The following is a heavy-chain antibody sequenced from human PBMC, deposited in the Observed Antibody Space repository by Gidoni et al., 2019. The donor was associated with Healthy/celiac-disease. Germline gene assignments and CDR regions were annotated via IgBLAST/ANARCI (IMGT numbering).Heavy chain of an antibody. V-gene: IGHV4-34*01. CDR1: GGSFSGYY. J-gene: IGHJ6*02. CDR2: INHSGST. Sequence: QVQLQQWGAGLLKPSETLSLTCAVYGGSFSGYYWSWIRQPPGKGLEWIGEINHSGSTNYNPSLKSRVTISVDTSKNQFSLKRSSVTAADTAVYYCASSGAYCSSTSCPSWARYYYYGMDVWGQGTTVTVSS. CDR3: ASSGAYCSSTSCPSWARYYYYGMDV. D-gene: IGHD2-2*01.